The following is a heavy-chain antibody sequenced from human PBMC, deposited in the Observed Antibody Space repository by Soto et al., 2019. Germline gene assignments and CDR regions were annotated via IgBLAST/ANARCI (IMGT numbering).Heavy chain of an antibody. CDR3: AAEGLGDSSGWYDAFDI. D-gene: IGHD6-19*01. CDR1: GFTFTSSA. CDR2: IVVGSGNT. Sequence: PPASVKVSCKASGFTFTSSAVQWVRQARGQRLEWIGWIVVGSGNTNYAQKFQERVTITRDMSTSTAYMELSSLRSEDTAVYYCAAEGLGDSSGWYDAFDIWGQGTMVTVSS. J-gene: IGHJ3*02. V-gene: IGHV1-58*01.